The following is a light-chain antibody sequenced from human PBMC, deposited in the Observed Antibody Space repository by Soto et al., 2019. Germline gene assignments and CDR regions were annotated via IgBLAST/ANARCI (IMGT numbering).Light chain of an antibody. J-gene: IGKJ5*01. CDR3: QQYENLPT. Sequence: DIQMTHSPSSLSXXXXXXXXXXXQASQNINNYLNWYQQKPGRAPKLLIYDASNLEAGVPSRFRGSGSGTDFTFTISRLQPEDIATYYCQQYENLPTFGQGTRLEIK. CDR2: DAS. V-gene: IGKV1-33*01. CDR1: QNINNY.